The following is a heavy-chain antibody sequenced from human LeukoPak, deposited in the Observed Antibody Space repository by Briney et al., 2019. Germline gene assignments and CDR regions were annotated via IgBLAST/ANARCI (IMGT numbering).Heavy chain of an antibody. D-gene: IGHD2-15*01. CDR2: VNRDGSST. CDR1: GFTLSGNW. V-gene: IGHV3-74*01. Sequence: PGESLRLSCAASGFTLSGNWMHWVRQAPGKGLVWVSRVNRDGSSTSYADSVKGRFTISRDNAKNTLYLQMNSLRAEDTAVYYCARRDNYDSWGQGTLVSVSS. J-gene: IGHJ4*02. CDR3: ARRDNYDS.